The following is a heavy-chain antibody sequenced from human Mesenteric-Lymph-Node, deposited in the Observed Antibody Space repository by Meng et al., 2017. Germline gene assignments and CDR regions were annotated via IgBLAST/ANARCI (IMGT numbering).Heavy chain of an antibody. CDR3: ARCIAVAGNWLDP. J-gene: IGHJ5*02. Sequence: QVHLVQSGAEVKKPGASVKVSFKASGYTFTTYAIHWVRQAPGQRLEWMGWINAGNGNTRYSQKFQGRVSITRDTSASTAYMELSSLRSEDTAVYYCARCIAVAGNWLDPWGQGTLVTVSS. CDR1: GYTFTTYA. D-gene: IGHD6-19*01. V-gene: IGHV1-3*01. CDR2: INAGNGNT.